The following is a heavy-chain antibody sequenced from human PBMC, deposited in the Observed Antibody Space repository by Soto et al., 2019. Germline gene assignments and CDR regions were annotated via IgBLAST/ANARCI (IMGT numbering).Heavy chain of an antibody. J-gene: IGHJ4*02. CDR1: GFTFSSYS. Sequence: EVQLVESGGGLVQPGGSLRLSCAASGFTFSSYSMNWVRQAPGKGLEWVSYISSSSSTIYYADSVKGRFTISRDNAKNSRYLQMNSLRAEDPAVYYCARDRKYQPLPEYWGQGPLVTVSS. CDR3: ARDRKYQPLPEY. V-gene: IGHV3-48*01. CDR2: ISSSSSTI. D-gene: IGHD2-2*01.